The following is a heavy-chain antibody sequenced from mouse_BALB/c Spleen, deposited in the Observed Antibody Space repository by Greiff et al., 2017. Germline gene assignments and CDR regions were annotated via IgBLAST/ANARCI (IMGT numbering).Heavy chain of an antibody. V-gene: IGHV2-6-2*01. CDR3: ARHASSGYYFDY. Sequence: QVQLQQSGPDLVAPSQSLSITCTVSGFSLTSYGVHWVRQPPGKGLEWLVVIWSDGSTTYNSALKSRLSISKDNSKSQVFLKMNSLQTDDTAMYYCARHASSGYYFDYWGQGTTLTVSS. D-gene: IGHD3-1*01. CDR1: GFSLTSYG. CDR2: IWSDGST. J-gene: IGHJ2*01.